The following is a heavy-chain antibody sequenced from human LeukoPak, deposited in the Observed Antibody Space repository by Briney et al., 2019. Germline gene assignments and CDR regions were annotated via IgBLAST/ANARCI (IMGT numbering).Heavy chain of an antibody. CDR1: GFTFSSYA. J-gene: IGHJ4*02. CDR3: AREGQLIPIYYFDY. V-gene: IGHV3-30-3*01. D-gene: IGHD5-18*01. Sequence: GGSLRLSCAASGFTFSSYAMHWVRQAPGKGLEWVAVISYDGSNKYYADSVKGRFTISRDNSKNTLYLQMNSLRAEDTAVYYCAREGQLIPIYYFDYWGQGTLVTVSS. CDR2: ISYDGSNK.